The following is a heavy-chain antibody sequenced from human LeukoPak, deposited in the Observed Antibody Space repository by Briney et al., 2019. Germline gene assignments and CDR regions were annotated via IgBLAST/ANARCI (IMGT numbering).Heavy chain of an antibody. V-gene: IGHV3-7*01. D-gene: IGHD3-22*01. CDR3: ARYEIIAKIVVVITSYFDY. Sequence: ASVKVSCKASGYAFSGYLHWVRQAPGKGLEWVANIKQDGSEKYYVDSVKGRFTISRDNAKNSLYLQMNSLRAEDTAVYYCARYEIIAKIVVVITSYFDYWGQGTLVTVSS. CDR2: IKQDGSEK. CDR1: GYAFSGYL. J-gene: IGHJ4*02.